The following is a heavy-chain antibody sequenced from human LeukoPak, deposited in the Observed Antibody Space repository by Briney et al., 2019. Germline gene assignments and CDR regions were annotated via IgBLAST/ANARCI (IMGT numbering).Heavy chain of an antibody. CDR2: IYYSGST. J-gene: IGHJ5*02. CDR3: ALTKLELPEASGFDP. CDR1: GGSISSYY. D-gene: IGHD1-7*01. V-gene: IGHV4-59*01. Sequence: PSETLSLTCTVSGGSISSYYWSWIRQPPGKGLEWIGYIYYSGSTNYNPSLKSRVTISVDTSKNQFSLKLSSVTAAATAVYYCALTKLELPEASGFDPWGQGTLVTVSS.